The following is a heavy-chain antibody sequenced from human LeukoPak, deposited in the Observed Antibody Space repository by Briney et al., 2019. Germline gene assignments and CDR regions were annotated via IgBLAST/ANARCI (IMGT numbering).Heavy chain of an antibody. CDR1: GFTFSIYW. CDR3: ARDAGYCSSASCLGQY. Sequence: GGSLRLSCAASGFTFSIYWMSWVRQAPGKGLEWVANIKQDGSEKYYVDSVKGRFTISRDNAKNSLYLQMNSLRAEDTAVYSCARDAGYCSSASCLGQYWGQGTLVTVSS. V-gene: IGHV3-7*01. CDR2: IKQDGSEK. J-gene: IGHJ4*02. D-gene: IGHD2-2*01.